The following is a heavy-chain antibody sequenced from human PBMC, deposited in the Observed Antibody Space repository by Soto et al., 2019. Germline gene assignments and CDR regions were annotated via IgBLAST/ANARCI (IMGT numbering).Heavy chain of an antibody. CDR2: ISYDGSNK. Sequence: SLRLSCAASGFTFSSYGMHWVRQAPGKGLEWVAVISYDGSNKYYADSAKGRFTISRDNSKNTLYLQMNSLRAEDTAVYYCAKVGPYDSGSYMFRYNWFGPWGPGTLVTVSS. CDR3: AKVGPYDSGSYMFRYNWFGP. CDR1: GFTFSSYG. D-gene: IGHD3-10*01. V-gene: IGHV3-30*18. J-gene: IGHJ5*02.